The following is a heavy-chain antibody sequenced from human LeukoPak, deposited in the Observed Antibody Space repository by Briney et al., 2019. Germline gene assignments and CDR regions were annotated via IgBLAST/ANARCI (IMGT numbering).Heavy chain of an antibody. D-gene: IGHD3-3*01. V-gene: IGHV3-30*02. CDR3: ARESGVLIMGNDAFDI. CDR2: IRYDGSNK. CDR1: GFTFSSYA. J-gene: IGHJ3*02. Sequence: GGSLRLSCAASGFTFSSYAMHWVRQAPDKGLEWVAFIRYDGSNKYYADSVKGRFTISRDNSKNTLYLQMNSLRVEDTAVYYCARESGVLIMGNDAFDIWGQGTMVTVSS.